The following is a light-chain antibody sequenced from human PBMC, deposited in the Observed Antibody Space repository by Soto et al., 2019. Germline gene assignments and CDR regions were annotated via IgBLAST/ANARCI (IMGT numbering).Light chain of an antibody. Sequence: LTQSASVSGSPGQSITISCTGSSSDVGSSNLVSWYQHHPGKAPKLMIYEGTRRPSGVSNRFSGSKSGSTASLTISALQAEDEADYYCSSYAGSSTFVFGTGTKVTVL. J-gene: IGLJ1*01. CDR2: EGT. CDR3: SSYAGSSTFV. V-gene: IGLV2-23*01. CDR1: SSDVGSSNL.